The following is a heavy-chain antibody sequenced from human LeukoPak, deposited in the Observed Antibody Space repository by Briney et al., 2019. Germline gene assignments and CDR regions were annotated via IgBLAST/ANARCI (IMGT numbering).Heavy chain of an antibody. J-gene: IGHJ4*02. Sequence: GGSLRLSCAASGFTFSSYWMHWVRQAPGKGLVWVSRINSDGSTTRYADSVEGRFTISRDNAKNTLYLQMNSLRVEDTAVYCCAGDTTITHQRDYWGQGTLVTVSS. CDR2: INSDGSTT. CDR1: GFTFSSYW. D-gene: IGHD5-24*01. V-gene: IGHV3-74*01. CDR3: AGDTTITHQRDY.